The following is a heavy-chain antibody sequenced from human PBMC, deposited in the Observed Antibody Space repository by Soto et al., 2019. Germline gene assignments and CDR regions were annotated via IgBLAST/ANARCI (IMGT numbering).Heavy chain of an antibody. J-gene: IGHJ5*02. CDR2: IRSSGSII. Sequence: GGSLRLSCVASGFTFSDYYMTWIRQAPGKGLEWVSHIRSSGSIIYYADSVKGRFTISRDNAKNSLYLQMNSLRDEDTAVYYCAREGGSLNWFDPWGQGTLVTVSS. D-gene: IGHD1-26*01. V-gene: IGHV3-11*04. CDR3: AREGGSLNWFDP. CDR1: GFTFSDYY.